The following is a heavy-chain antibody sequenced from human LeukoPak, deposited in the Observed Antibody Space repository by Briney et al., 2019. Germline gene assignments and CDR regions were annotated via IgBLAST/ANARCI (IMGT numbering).Heavy chain of an antibody. Sequence: GGSLRLSCAVSGFTFSSYAMSWVRQAPGKGLEWVSAISGSGGSTSYADSVKGRFTISRGNIKNTLYLQMNSLRAEDTAVYYCAKGLSSGWYNAFDIWGQGTMVTVSS. J-gene: IGHJ3*02. CDR2: ISGSGGST. D-gene: IGHD6-19*01. V-gene: IGHV3-23*01. CDR1: GFTFSSYA. CDR3: AKGLSSGWYNAFDI.